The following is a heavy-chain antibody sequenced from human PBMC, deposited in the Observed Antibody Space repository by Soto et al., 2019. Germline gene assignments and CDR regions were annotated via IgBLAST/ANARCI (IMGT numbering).Heavy chain of an antibody. V-gene: IGHV4-61*08. J-gene: IGHJ4*02. CDR1: TESINSVDFY. CDR2: VDYSGNT. Sequence: PSETLSLTCAVSTESINSVDFYWSWLRPPPGKGLEWIGYVDYSGNTNYNPSLRGRVTISLDRSRKQFSRRLHFLTAGDTAVYYRARRSYGSIAVTQCDSWGQGSRGTVSS. D-gene: IGHD6-19*01. CDR3: ARRSYGSIAVTQCDS.